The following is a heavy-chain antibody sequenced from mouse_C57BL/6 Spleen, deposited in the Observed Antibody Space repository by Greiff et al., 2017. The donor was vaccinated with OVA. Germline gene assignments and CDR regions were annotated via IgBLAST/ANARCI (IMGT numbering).Heavy chain of an antibody. D-gene: IGHD1-1*01. J-gene: IGHJ3*01. V-gene: IGHV14-4*01. CDR2: IDPENGGT. Sequence: VQLKQSGAELVRPGASVTLSCTASGFTFTDDYMHWVKQTPEQGLEWIGWIDPENGGTAYASKFQGKAPITADTSSTTAYLQLSSLTSEDTAVDYCTTYYGSSYSFADWGQGTLVTVSA. CDR1: GFTFTDDY. CDR3: TTYYGSSYSFAD.